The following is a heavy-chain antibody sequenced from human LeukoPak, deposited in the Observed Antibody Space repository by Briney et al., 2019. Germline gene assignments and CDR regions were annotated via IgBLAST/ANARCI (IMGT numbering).Heavy chain of an antibody. CDR2: ISSSSSDI. J-gene: IGHJ4*01. D-gene: IGHD5-18*01. V-gene: IGHV3-21*01. Sequence: PGGSLRLSCAASGFTFSSYSMNWVRQAPGKGLEWVSSISSSSSDIYYADSVKGRFTISRDNAKNSLYLQMNSLRAEDTAVYYCARDQYRGYSYGDYWGQGTLVTVSS. CDR3: ARDQYRGYSYGDY. CDR1: GFTFSSYS.